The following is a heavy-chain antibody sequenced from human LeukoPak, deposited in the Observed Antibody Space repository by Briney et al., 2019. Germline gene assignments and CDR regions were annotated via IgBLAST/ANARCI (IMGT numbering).Heavy chain of an antibody. D-gene: IGHD3-3*01. Sequence: PGGSLRLSCAASGFTFSSYEMNWVRQAPGKGLEWVSYISSSGSTIYYADSVKGRFTISRDNAKNSLYLQMNSLRAEDTAVYYCAREAFWSGYYRNDAFDIWGQGTMVTVSS. CDR1: GFTFSSYE. J-gene: IGHJ3*02. CDR3: AREAFWSGYYRNDAFDI. CDR2: ISSSGSTI. V-gene: IGHV3-48*03.